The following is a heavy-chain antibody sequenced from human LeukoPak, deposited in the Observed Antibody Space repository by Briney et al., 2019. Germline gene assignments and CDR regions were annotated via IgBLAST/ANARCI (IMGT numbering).Heavy chain of an antibody. CDR3: AADKAPTDPYNWVDP. D-gene: IGHD5-18*01. Sequence: ASVKVSCKVSGYTLTELSMHWVRQAPGKGLEWMGGFDPEDGETIYAQKFQGRVTMTEDTSTDTAYMELSSLRPEDTAVYYCAADKAPTDPYNWVDPWGQGTQVIVSS. J-gene: IGHJ5*02. CDR1: GYTLTELS. V-gene: IGHV1-24*01. CDR2: FDPEDGET.